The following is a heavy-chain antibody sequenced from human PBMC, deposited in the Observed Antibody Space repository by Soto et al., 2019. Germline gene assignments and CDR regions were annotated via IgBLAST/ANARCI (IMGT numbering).Heavy chain of an antibody. Sequence: GASVKVSCKASGYTFTSYDINWVRQATGQGLEWMGWMNPNSGNTGYAQKFQGRVTMTRNTSISTAYMELSSLRSEDTAVYYCARAGKLVDYWSGYGMDDAFAIWGQGTMVTVSS. CDR3: ARAGKLVDYWSGYGMDDAFAI. CDR2: MNPNSGNT. V-gene: IGHV1-8*01. CDR1: GYTFTSYD. D-gene: IGHD3-3*01. J-gene: IGHJ3*02.